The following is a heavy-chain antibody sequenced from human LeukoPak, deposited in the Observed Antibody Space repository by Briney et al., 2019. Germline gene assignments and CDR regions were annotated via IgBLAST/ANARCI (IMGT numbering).Heavy chain of an antibody. CDR3: ARKGPQWYFDL. CDR1: GGSISSYY. Sequence: SETLSLTCTVSGGSISSYYWSWIRQPPGKGLEWIGYIYYSGSTNYNPSLKSRATISVDTSKDQVSLKLSSVTAADTAVYYCARKGPQWYFDLWGRGTLVTVSS. J-gene: IGHJ2*01. D-gene: IGHD1-14*01. CDR2: IYYSGST. V-gene: IGHV4-59*08.